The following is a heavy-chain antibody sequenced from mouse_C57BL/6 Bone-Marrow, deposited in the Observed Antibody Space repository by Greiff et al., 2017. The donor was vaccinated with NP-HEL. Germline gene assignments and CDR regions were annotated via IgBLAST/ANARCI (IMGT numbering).Heavy chain of an antibody. J-gene: IGHJ2*01. V-gene: IGHV1-39*01. CDR3: AREDYYAD. CDR1: GYTFTDYN. CDR2: INPNNGST. Sequence: EVQLLQSGPELVKPGASVKISCKASGYTFTDYNMNWVKQSNVKSLEWIGVINPNNGSTSYNQKFKGKATLTVDQSSSTTYMQLNSLTSENSAVYYCAREDYYADWGQGTTLTVSS. D-gene: IGHD1-1*01.